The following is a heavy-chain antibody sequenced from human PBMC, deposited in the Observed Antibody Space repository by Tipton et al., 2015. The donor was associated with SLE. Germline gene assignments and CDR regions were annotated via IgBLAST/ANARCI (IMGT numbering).Heavy chain of an antibody. CDR2: TYYRSKWYN. D-gene: IGHD3-22*01. CDR3: ARRIWVPNYYDRHHSSYYYYYMDV. Sequence: PGLVKPSQTLSLTCAISGDSVSSNSAAWNWIRQSPSRGLEWLGRTYYRSKWYNDYAVSVKSRITINPDTSKNQFSLQLNSVTPEDTAVYYCARRIWVPNYYDRHHSSYYYYYMDVCGKETTVSVPS. J-gene: IGHJ6*03. V-gene: IGHV6-1*01. CDR1: GDSVSSNSAA.